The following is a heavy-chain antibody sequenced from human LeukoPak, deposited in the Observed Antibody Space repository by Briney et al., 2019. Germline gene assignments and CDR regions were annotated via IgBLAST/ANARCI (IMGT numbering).Heavy chain of an antibody. Sequence: SETLSLTCAVYGGSFSGYYWSWIRQPPGKGLEWIGEINHSGSTNYNPSLKSRVTTSVDTSKNQFSLKVSSVTAADTAVYYCARRDDQSNHCDYYWSQGILVTVSS. CDR2: INHSGST. D-gene: IGHD4-11*01. J-gene: IGHJ4*02. CDR1: GGSFSGYY. CDR3: ARRDDQSNHCDYY. V-gene: IGHV4-34*01.